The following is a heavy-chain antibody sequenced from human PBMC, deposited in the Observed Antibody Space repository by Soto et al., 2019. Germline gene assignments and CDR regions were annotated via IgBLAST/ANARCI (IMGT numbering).Heavy chain of an antibody. CDR3: AGELLELDWFDP. J-gene: IGHJ5*02. CDR2: IYYSGST. D-gene: IGHD3-10*01. V-gene: IGHV4-59*01. Sequence: ETLSLTCTVSGGSISSYYWCWIRQPPGKGLEWIGYIYYSGSTNYNPSLKSRVTISVDTSKNQFSLKLSSVTAADTAVYYCAGELLELDWFDPWGQGTLVTVSS. CDR1: GGSISSYY.